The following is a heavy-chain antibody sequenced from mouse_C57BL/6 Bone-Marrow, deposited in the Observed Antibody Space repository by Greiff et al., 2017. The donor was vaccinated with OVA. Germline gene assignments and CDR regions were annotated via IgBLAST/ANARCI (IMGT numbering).Heavy chain of an antibody. CDR2: ISNGGGRT. CDR1: GFTFSDYY. V-gene: IGHV5-12*01. CDR3: AKRGYSKRYYFDY. D-gene: IGHD2-5*01. Sequence: EVQLVESGGGLVQPGGSLKLSCAASGFTFSDYYMYWVRQTPEKRLEWVAYISNGGGRTYYPDTVKGRFTITRDNAKNTLYLQMSRLKSEDTAMYYCAKRGYSKRYYFDYWGQGTTLTVSS. J-gene: IGHJ2*01.